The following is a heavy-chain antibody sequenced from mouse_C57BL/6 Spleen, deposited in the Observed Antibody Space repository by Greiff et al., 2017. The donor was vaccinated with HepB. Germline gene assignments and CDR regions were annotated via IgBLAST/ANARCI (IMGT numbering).Heavy chain of an antibody. Sequence: EVQLVESGGGLVKPGGSLKLSCAASGFTFSSYAMSWVRQTPKKRLEWVATISDGGSYTYYPDNVKGRFTISRDNAKNNLYLQMSHLKSEDTAMYYCARRGYYGSSPHYFDYWGQGTTLTVSS. CDR1: GFTFSSYA. V-gene: IGHV5-4*01. J-gene: IGHJ2*01. CDR2: ISDGGSYT. D-gene: IGHD1-1*01. CDR3: ARRGYYGSSPHYFDY.